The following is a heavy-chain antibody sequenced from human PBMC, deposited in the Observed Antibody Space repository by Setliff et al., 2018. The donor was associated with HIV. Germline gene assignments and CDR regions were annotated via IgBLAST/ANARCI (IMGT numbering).Heavy chain of an antibody. Sequence: SVKVSCKASGGTFNNYAISWVRQAPGQGLEWVGGIIPLFGTTNYALKFQGRVTLTANESTNTAHMELSSLRSADTALYYCARVRNHLAVSPWYSYMDVWGKGTTVTFSS. CDR1: GGTFNNYA. CDR3: ARVRNHLAVSPWYSYMDV. V-gene: IGHV1-69*13. J-gene: IGHJ6*03. D-gene: IGHD6-19*01. CDR2: IIPLFGTT.